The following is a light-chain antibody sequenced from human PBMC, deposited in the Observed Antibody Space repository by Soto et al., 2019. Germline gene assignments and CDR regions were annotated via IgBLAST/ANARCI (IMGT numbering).Light chain of an antibody. J-gene: IGLJ2*01. CDR2: DVS. V-gene: IGLV2-14*01. CDR3: SSYTSSSTLE. Sequence: QSALTQPASVSGSPGQSITISCTGTSSDVGAYNYVSWYQQYPGKAPKLMIYDVSNRPSGVSNRFSGSKSGNTASLTISGLQAEDEADYYCSSYTSSSTLEFGGGTKLTVL. CDR1: SSDVGAYNY.